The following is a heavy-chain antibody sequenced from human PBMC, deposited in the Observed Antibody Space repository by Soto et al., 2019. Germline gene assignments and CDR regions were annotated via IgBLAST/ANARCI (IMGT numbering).Heavy chain of an antibody. CDR2: ISYDGSNK. Sequence: GGSLRLSCAAPGFTFSSYAMHWVRQAPGKGLEWVAVISYDGSNKYYADSVKGRFTISRDNSKNTLYLQMNSLRAEDTAVYYCARDRRGSTLDYNYYGMDVWGQGTTVTVSS. J-gene: IGHJ6*02. CDR3: ARDRRGSTLDYNYYGMDV. CDR1: GFTFSSYA. V-gene: IGHV3-30-3*01.